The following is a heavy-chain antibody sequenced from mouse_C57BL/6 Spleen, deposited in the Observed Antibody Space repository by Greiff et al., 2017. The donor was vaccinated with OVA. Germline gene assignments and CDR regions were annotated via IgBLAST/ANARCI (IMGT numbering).Heavy chain of an antibody. J-gene: IGHJ4*01. CDR3: ARSPHYYDYDGDYDMDY. D-gene: IGHD2-4*01. CDR2: IYPGSGST. V-gene: IGHV1-55*01. Sequence: QVQLQQPGAELVKPGASVKMSCKASGYTFTSYWITWVTQRPGQGLEWIGDIYPGSGSTTYNEKFKSKATLTVDTSSSTAYMQRRSLTSENAAVYYCARSPHYYDYDGDYDMDYWGQGTSVTVSS. CDR1: GYTFTSYW.